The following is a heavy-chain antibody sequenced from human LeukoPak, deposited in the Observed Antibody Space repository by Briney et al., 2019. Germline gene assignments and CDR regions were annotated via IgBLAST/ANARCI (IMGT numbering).Heavy chain of an antibody. CDR3: ARFGTSSSRFFDQ. CDR1: GGSVSSGSFY. D-gene: IGHD6-6*01. CDR2: IYYSGST. Sequence: PSETLSLTCTVSGGSVSSGSFYWNWIRQPPGKGLEWIGYIYYSGSTSYNPSLKSRVTISVDTSKNQFSLKLSSVTAADTAVYYCARFGTSSSRFFDQWGQGTLVTVSS. V-gene: IGHV4-61*01. J-gene: IGHJ4*02.